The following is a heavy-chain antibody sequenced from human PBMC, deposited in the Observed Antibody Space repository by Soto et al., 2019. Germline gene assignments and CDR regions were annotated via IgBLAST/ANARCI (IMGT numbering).Heavy chain of an antibody. Sequence: PSATLSLTCTVAGPPISSFFWTCIRQPPGRGLEWIGNIYYSVSTNYNPSLKNRVTMSVDTSKNQFSLMLTSVTAADTAVYYCARPSGSYSYYYGMDVWGQGTTVT. CDR3: ARPSGSYSYYYGMDV. CDR2: IYYSVST. D-gene: IGHD1-26*01. CDR1: GPPISSFF. V-gene: IGHV4-59*01. J-gene: IGHJ6*02.